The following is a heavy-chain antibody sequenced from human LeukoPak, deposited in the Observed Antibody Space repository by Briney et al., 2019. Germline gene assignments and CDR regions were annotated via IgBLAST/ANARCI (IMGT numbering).Heavy chain of an antibody. Sequence: GASVKVSCKASGYTFTSYGISWVRQAPGQGLEWMGIINPSGGSTSYAQKFQGRVTMTRDTSTSTVYMELSSLRSEDTAVYYCARDPGEEGYSNYWGFDYWGQGTLVTVSS. D-gene: IGHD4-11*01. V-gene: IGHV1-46*01. CDR3: ARDPGEEGYSNYWGFDY. CDR1: GYTFTSYG. J-gene: IGHJ4*02. CDR2: INPSGGST.